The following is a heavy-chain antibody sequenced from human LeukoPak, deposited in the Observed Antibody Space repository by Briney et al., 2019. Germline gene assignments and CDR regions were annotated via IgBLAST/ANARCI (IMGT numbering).Heavy chain of an antibody. CDR2: ISYDGSNK. J-gene: IGHJ4*02. D-gene: IGHD3-9*01. V-gene: IGHV3-30-3*01. CDR1: GFTFSSYA. Sequence: GRSLRLSCAASGFTFSSYAMHWVRQAPGKGLEWVAVISYDGSNKYYADSVKGRFTISRDNSKNTLYLQMNSLRAEDTAVYYCAKGEFSRYDILTGPDYWGQGTLVTVSS. CDR3: AKGEFSRYDILTGPDY.